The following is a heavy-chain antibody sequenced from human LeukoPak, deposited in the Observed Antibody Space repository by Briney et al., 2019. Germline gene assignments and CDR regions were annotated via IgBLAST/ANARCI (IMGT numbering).Heavy chain of an antibody. J-gene: IGHJ6*03. V-gene: IGHV4-31*03. Sequence: SQTLSLTCTVSGGSISSGGYYWSWIRQHPGKGLEWIGYIYYSGSTYYNPSLKSRVTISVDTSKNQFSLKLSSVTAADTAVYYCARGCSSTSCPGAYYYYYMDVWGKGTTVTVSS. CDR1: GGSISSGGYY. CDR3: ARGCSSTSCPGAYYYYYMDV. D-gene: IGHD2-2*01. CDR2: IYYSGST.